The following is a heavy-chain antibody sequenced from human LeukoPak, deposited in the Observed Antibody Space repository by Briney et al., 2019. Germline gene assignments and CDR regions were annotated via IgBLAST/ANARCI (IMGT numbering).Heavy chain of an antibody. CDR2: IYYGGST. CDR3: VACRDNSCYSETFGF. CDR1: GGSISSSDYY. J-gene: IGHJ3*01. Sequence: PSETLSLTCTVSGGSISSSDYYWGWIRQPPGKGLEWIGSIYYGGSTYYNPSLKSRVTISVDTSKNQFTLQLKSVTPEDTAVYYCVACRDNSCYSETFGFWGQGTTVTVSS. D-gene: IGHD2-15*01. V-gene: IGHV4-39*01.